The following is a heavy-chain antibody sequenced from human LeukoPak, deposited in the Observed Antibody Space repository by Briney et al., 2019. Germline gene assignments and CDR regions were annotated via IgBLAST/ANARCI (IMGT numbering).Heavy chain of an antibody. Sequence: SVKVSCKASGGTFSSYAISWVRQAPGQGLEWMGWISGYNGNTHYAQKFQGRVTITADESTSTAYMELSSLRSEDTAVYYCAREGKVGPYYYYYYMDVWGKGTTVTVSS. V-gene: IGHV1-69*13. J-gene: IGHJ6*03. CDR3: AREGKVGPYYYYYYMDV. D-gene: IGHD1-26*01. CDR2: ISGYNGNT. CDR1: GGTFSSYA.